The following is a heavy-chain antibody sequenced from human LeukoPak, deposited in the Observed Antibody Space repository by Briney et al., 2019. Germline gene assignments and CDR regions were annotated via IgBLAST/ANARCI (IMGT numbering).Heavy chain of an antibody. D-gene: IGHD5-18*01. V-gene: IGHV4-38-2*01. CDR3: ASLNWLLLIIRYSSNEVVDEVVDY. Sequence: SETLSLTCAVSGYSISSGYYWGWIRQPPGKGLEWIGGIYHSGSTEYNPSLKSRVTISVDTSKNQFSLKLSSVTAADTAVYYCASLNWLLLIIRYSSNEVVDEVVDYWGQGTLVTVSS. J-gene: IGHJ4*02. CDR1: GYSISSGYY. CDR2: IYHSGST.